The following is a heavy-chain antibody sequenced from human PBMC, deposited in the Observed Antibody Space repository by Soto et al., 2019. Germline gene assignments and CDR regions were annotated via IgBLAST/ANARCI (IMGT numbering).Heavy chain of an antibody. J-gene: IGHJ4*02. Sequence: EGSLRLSCAASGFTFSSYAKHWVRQAPGKGLEWVAVTSDDGSNKYYTDSVKGRFTISRDNSKNTLYLQMNSLRAEDTAVYYCARRWGTSFDFWGQGTLVTVSS. V-gene: IGHV3-30-3*01. CDR3: ARRWGTSFDF. CDR2: TSDDGSNK. D-gene: IGHD7-27*01. CDR1: GFTFSSYA.